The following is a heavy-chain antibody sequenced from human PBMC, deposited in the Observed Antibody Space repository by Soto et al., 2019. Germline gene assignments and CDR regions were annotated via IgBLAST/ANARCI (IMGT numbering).Heavy chain of an antibody. CDR2: ISGSGGST. V-gene: IGHV3-23*01. D-gene: IGHD3-3*01. CDR1: GLTFSSYA. CDR3: AKSYSLATYYDFWSGYYDPIDY. J-gene: IGHJ4*02. Sequence: GGSLRLSCAASGLTFSSYAMSWVRQAPGKGLKWVSAISGSGGSTYYADSVKGRFTISRDNSKNTLYLQMNSLRAEDTAVYYCAKSYSLATYYDFWSGYYDPIDYWGQGTLVTVSS.